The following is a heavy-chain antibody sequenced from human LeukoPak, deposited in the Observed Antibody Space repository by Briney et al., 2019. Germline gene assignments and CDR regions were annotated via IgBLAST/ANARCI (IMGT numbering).Heavy chain of an antibody. CDR1: GFTFSSYS. D-gene: IGHD2-2*01. Sequence: GGSLRLSCAASGFTFSSYSMSWVRQAPGKGLERVANIKQDGSEKYYVDSVKGRFTISRDNAKNSLYLQMNSLRSEDTAVYYCARGDIVVVPAALLVYYYYYYMDVWGKGTTVTISS. V-gene: IGHV3-7*03. CDR2: IKQDGSEK. J-gene: IGHJ6*03. CDR3: ARGDIVVVPAALLVYYYYYYMDV.